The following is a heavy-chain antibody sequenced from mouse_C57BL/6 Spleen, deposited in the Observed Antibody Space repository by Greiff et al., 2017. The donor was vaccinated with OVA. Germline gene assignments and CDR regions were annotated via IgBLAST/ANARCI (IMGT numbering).Heavy chain of an antibody. Sequence: DVHLVESGGGLVKPGGSLKLSCAASGFTFSSYAMSWVRQTPEQRLEWVATISDGGSYTYYPDNVKGRFTISRDNAKNNLYLQMSHLKSEDTAMYYCAREQLSLPTFYFDYWGQGTTLTVSS. CDR1: GFTFSSYA. D-gene: IGHD3-2*02. CDR3: AREQLSLPTFYFDY. J-gene: IGHJ2*01. CDR2: ISDGGSYT. V-gene: IGHV5-4*01.